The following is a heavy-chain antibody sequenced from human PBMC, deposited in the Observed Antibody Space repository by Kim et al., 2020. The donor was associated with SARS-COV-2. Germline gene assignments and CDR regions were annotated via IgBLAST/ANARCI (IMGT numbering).Heavy chain of an antibody. D-gene: IGHD3-22*01. V-gene: IGHV3-64D*06. CDR3: VKGEITMIVVVISPFDY. Sequence: GGSLRLSCSASGFTFSSYAMHWVRQAPGKGLEYVSAISSNGGSTYYADSVKGRFTISRDNSKNTLYLQMSSLRAEDTAVYYCVKGEITMIVVVISPFDYWGQGTLVTVSS. CDR1: GFTFSSYA. J-gene: IGHJ4*02. CDR2: ISSNGGST.